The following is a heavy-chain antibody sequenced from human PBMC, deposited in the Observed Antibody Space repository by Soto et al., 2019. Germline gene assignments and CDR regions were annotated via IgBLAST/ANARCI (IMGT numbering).Heavy chain of an antibody. J-gene: IGHJ5*02. CDR1: GGSISSGGYY. CDR2: IYYSGST. D-gene: IGHD2-2*01. CDR3: ARAGGVGVVVQAAMGDNWFEP. V-gene: IGHV4-31*03. Sequence: SETLSLTCTVSGGSISSGGYYWSWIRQHPGKGLEWIGYIYYSGSTYYNPSLKSRVTISVDTSKNQFSLKLSSVTAADTAVYYCARAGGVGVVVQAAMGDNWFEPWGQGPLVTVSS.